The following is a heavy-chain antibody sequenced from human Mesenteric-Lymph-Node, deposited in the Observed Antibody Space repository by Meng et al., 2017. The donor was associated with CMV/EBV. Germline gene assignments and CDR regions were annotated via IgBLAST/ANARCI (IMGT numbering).Heavy chain of an antibody. D-gene: IGHD3-22*01. V-gene: IGHV1-69*10. J-gene: IGHJ4*02. CDR3: ASYYYDSSGYYKSSDY. Sequence: SVKVSCKASGGTFSSYANSWVRQAPGQGLEWMGGIIPILGIANYAQKFQGRVTITADKSTSTAYMELSSLRSEDTAVYYCASYYYDSSGYYKSSDYWGQGTLVTVSS. CDR1: GGTFSSYA. CDR2: IIPILGIA.